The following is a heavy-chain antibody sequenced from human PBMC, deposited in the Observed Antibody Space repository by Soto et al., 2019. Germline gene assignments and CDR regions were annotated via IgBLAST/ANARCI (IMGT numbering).Heavy chain of an antibody. Sequence: SXTLSLTCAVYGGSLSGYYWSWIRQPPGKGLEWIGEINHSGSTNYNPSLKSRVTISVDMSKNQLSLKLSSVTAADTAIYYCARTRDSSGYYYPNFDYWGQGTLVTVSS. CDR1: GGSLSGYY. CDR3: ARTRDSSGYYYPNFDY. D-gene: IGHD3-22*01. CDR2: INHSGST. V-gene: IGHV4-34*01. J-gene: IGHJ4*02.